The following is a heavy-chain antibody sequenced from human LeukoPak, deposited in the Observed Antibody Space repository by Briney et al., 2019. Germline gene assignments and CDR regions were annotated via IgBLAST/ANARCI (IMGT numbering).Heavy chain of an antibody. CDR2: IGTAGDI. V-gene: IGHV3-13*01. CDR1: GFTVSSSE. J-gene: IGHJ3*02. D-gene: IGHD1-14*01. CDR3: ARGRRNSDAFDI. Sequence: PGGSLRLSCAASGFTVSSSELHWVRQGQGEGLGGVSGIGTAGDIYYSASVKGRFTISRENAKNSLWLQMNSLRAGDTAVYYCARGRRNSDAFDIWGQGSTVIVSS.